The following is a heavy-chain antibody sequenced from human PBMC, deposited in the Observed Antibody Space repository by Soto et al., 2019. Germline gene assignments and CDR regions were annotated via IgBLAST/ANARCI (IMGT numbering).Heavy chain of an antibody. CDR3: AREGINNYNEYYFDS. D-gene: IGHD4-4*01. CDR2: ISGSGNYT. V-gene: IGHV3-21*01. J-gene: IGHJ4*02. CDR1: GFTFSTYS. Sequence: EMHLVESGGGLVKPGGSLRLSCAASGFTFSTYSMNWVRQAPGKGLEWVSSISGSGNYTHYADFLRGRFTISRDNAKTSLYLQMKSLRAEDTAVYYCAREGINNYNEYYFDSWGQGTVVTVSS.